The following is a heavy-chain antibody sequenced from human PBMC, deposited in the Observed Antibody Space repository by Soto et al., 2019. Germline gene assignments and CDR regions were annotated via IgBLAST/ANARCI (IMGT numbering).Heavy chain of an antibody. Sequence: EVQLVESGGGLVKPGGSLRLSCAASGFTFITYTMDWVRQAPGKGLEWVSSISSSSSYIYYADSVKGRFTISRDNDSNSVHLQMNSLRDEDTAVYFCAGVRTSSWSLDYWGQGTLVTVSS. D-gene: IGHD6-13*01. CDR1: GFTFITYT. CDR3: AGVRTSSWSLDY. J-gene: IGHJ4*02. CDR2: ISSSSSYI. V-gene: IGHV3-21*01.